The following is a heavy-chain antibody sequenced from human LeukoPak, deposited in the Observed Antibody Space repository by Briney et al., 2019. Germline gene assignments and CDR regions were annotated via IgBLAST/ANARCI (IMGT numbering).Heavy chain of an antibody. D-gene: IGHD6-19*01. CDR2: IYYSGST. CDR1: GGSLRSSSYY. V-gene: IGHV4-39*07. J-gene: IGHJ6*02. Sequence: SETLSLTCTVSGGSLRSSSYYWGWIRQPPGKGLEWIGSIYYSGSTNYNPSLKSRVTISVDTSRNQFSLKLSSVTAADTAVYYCARVDSSGWYDYYYYYGMDVWGQGTTVTVSS. CDR3: ARVDSSGWYDYYYYYGMDV.